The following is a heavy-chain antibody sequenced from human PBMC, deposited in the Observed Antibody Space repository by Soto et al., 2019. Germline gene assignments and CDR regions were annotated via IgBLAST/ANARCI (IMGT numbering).Heavy chain of an antibody. CDR3: ARHHGPTTSENWFDP. D-gene: IGHD5-12*01. CDR2: ISTYSGDT. Sequence: QVHLVQSGVEVKTPGASVKVSCQASGYTFFTYDISWERQAPGQGLERMGWISTYSGDTKYAQKFQGRVTMTTHPSKTTAYLELRSLRSDAKAEYYCARHHGPTTSENWFDPWGQGTLVTVSS. J-gene: IGHJ5*02. CDR1: GYTFFTYD. V-gene: IGHV1-18*01.